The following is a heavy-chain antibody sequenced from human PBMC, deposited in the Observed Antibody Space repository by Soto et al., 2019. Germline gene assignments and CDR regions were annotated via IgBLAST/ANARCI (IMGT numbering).Heavy chain of an antibody. CDR1: GFDFTNSW. CDR2: VNSGGSIT. CDR3: TRDQRYSSDV. Sequence: GGSLRLSCAASGFDFTNSWMHWVRQAPGKGLVWVSHVNSGGSITTYADSVKGRFTISRDNAKNTVYMQMNSLRVEDTAVYYCTRDQRYSSDVWGQGTLVTVSS. J-gene: IGHJ4*02. V-gene: IGHV3-74*01. D-gene: IGHD5-18*01.